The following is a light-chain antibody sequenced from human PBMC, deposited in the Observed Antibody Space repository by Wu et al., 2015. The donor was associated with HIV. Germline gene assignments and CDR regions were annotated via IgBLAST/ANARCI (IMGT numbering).Light chain of an antibody. J-gene: IGKJ1*01. V-gene: IGKV3D-20*02. CDR3: QHRSDWPT. CDR1: YTISNNQ. Sequence: IVLTQSPATLSLSLGERATLSCRASYTISNNQLAWYQQKPGQPPRLLIYGVSNRAAGIPDRFSGSGSGTEFTLTISSLEPEDFGVYYCQHRSDWPTFGQGTKLEIQ. CDR2: GVS.